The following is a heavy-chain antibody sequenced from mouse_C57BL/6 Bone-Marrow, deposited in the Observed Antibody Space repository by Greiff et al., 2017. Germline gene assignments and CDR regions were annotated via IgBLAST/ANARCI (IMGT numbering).Heavy chain of an antibody. D-gene: IGHD1-1*01. Sequence: QVQLQQPGAELVKPGASVTLSCKASGYTFTSYWMHWVKQRPGQGLEWIGMIHPNSGSTNYNEKFKSKATLTVDKSSSTAYMQLSSLTSEDSAVYYCASILITTVVASFDYWGQGTTLTVSS. V-gene: IGHV1-64*01. J-gene: IGHJ2*01. CDR2: IHPNSGST. CDR3: ASILITTVVASFDY. CDR1: GYTFTSYW.